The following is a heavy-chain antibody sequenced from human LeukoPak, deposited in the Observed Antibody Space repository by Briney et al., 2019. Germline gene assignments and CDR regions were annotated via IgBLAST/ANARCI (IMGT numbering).Heavy chain of an antibody. J-gene: IGHJ3*02. CDR1: GYSFTNYW. CDR2: IYPGDSDT. V-gene: IGHV5-51*01. D-gene: IGHD3-16*02. CDR3: ARGVERGTYRPDAFDI. Sequence: GESLKISCKGSGYSFTNYWIAWVRQMPGKGLEWMGIIYPGDSDTRKSPSFQGQVTISADKSISTTFLQWNSLKASDTDMYYCARGVERGTYRPDAFDIWGQVTMVTVSS.